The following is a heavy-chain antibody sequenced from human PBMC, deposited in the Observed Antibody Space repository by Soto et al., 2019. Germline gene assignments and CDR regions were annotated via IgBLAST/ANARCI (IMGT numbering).Heavy chain of an antibody. CDR2: ISAYNGNT. CDR1: GYTFTSYG. CDR3: ARASTITMVRGVIPYYYGMDV. J-gene: IGHJ6*02. Sequence: QVQLVQSGAEVKKPGASVKVSCKASGYTFTSYGISWVRQAPGQGLEWMGWISAYNGNTNYAQKLQGRVTMTTDTSTSTAYKELRSLRSDDTAVYYCARASTITMVRGVIPYYYGMDVWGQGTTVTVSS. D-gene: IGHD3-10*01. V-gene: IGHV1-18*04.